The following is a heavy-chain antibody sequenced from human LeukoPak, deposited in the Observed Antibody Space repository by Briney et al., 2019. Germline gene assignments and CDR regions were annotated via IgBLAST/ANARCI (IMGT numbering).Heavy chain of an antibody. Sequence: PSETLSLTCTVSGGSISSGSYYWSWIRQPAGKGLEWIGRIYTSGSTNYNPSLKSRVTISVDTSKNQFSLKLSSVTAADTAVYYCARENYDSSGYYFDYWGQGTLVTVSS. V-gene: IGHV4-61*02. CDR1: GGSISSGSYY. CDR2: IYTSGST. CDR3: ARENYDSSGYYFDY. D-gene: IGHD3-22*01. J-gene: IGHJ4*02.